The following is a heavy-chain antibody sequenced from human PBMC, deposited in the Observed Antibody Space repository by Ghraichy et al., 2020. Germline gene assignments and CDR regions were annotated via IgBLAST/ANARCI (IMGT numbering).Heavy chain of an antibody. V-gene: IGHV4-39*01. CDR1: GGSISSSSYY. D-gene: IGHD6-13*01. Sequence: SETLSLTCTVSGGSISSSSYYWGWIRQPPGKGLEWIGSIYYSGSTYYNPSLKSRVTISVDTSKNQFSLKLSSVTAADTAVYYCARRLYSSHRFDYWGQGTLVTVSS. J-gene: IGHJ4*02. CDR3: ARRLYSSHRFDY. CDR2: IYYSGST.